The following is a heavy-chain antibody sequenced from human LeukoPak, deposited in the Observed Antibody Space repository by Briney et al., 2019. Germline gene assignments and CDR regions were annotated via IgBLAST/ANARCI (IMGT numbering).Heavy chain of an antibody. CDR3: ARGYGSGSYVDY. D-gene: IGHD3-10*01. J-gene: IGHJ4*02. CDR2: INHSGST. Sequence: SETLSLTCAVYGGSFSGYYWSWIPQPPGKGLEWIGEINHSGSTNYNPSLKSRVTISVDTSKNQFSLKLSSVTAADTAVYYCARGYGSGSYVDYWGQGTLVTVSS. V-gene: IGHV4-34*01. CDR1: GGSFSGYY.